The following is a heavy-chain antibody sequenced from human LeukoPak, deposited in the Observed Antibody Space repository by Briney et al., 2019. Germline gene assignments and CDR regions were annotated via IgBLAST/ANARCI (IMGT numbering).Heavy chain of an antibody. CDR2: INPSGGST. J-gene: IGHJ4*02. Sequence: ASVKVSCKASGYTFTSYYMHWVRQAPGQGLEWMGIINPSGGSTSYAQKFQGRVTMTRDMSTSTVYMELSSLRSEDTAVYYCARDRRYFDWLGTPYYFDYWGQGTLVTVSS. V-gene: IGHV1-46*01. CDR1: GYTFTSYY. CDR3: ARDRRYFDWLGTPYYFDY. D-gene: IGHD3-9*01.